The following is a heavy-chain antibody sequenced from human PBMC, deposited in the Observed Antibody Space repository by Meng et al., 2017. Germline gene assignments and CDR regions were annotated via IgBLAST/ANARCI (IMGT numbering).Heavy chain of an antibody. CDR3: ARDSPGRAEEQWLVPLDY. V-gene: IGHV4-39*07. Sequence: SETLSLTCTVSGGSISSSSYYWGWIRQPPGKGLEWIGSIYYSGSTYYNPSLKSRVTISVDTSKNQFSLKLSSVTAADTAVYYCARDSPGRAEEQWLVPLDYWGQGTLVTVTS. D-gene: IGHD6-19*01. CDR2: IYYSGST. CDR1: GGSISSSSYY. J-gene: IGHJ4*02.